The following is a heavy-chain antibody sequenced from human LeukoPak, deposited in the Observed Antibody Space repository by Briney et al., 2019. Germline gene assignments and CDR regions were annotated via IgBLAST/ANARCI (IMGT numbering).Heavy chain of an antibody. J-gene: IGHJ4*02. D-gene: IGHD6-19*01. CDR3: AATHTNSLSIAVLVY. CDR1: GYSISSGYY. CDR2: IYHSGST. V-gene: IGHV4-38-2*01. Sequence: SETLSLTCAVSGYSISSGYYWGWIRQPPGKGLEWIGSIYHSGSTYYNPSLKSRVTISVDTSKNQFSLKLSSVTAADTAVYYCAATHTNSLSIAVLVYWGQGTLVTVSS.